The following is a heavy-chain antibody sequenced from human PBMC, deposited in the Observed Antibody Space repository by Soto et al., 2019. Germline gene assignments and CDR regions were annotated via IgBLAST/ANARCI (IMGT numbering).Heavy chain of an antibody. CDR1: GGSFSGYY. J-gene: IGHJ4*02. V-gene: IGHV4-34*01. CDR3: TRRGGGNFPYYFDY. D-gene: IGHD2-21*01. CDR2: IDHRGSA. Sequence: QVQLQQWGAGLLKPSETLSLACAVYGGSFSGYYWSWIRQPPGKGLEWIGEIDHRGSANYNPSLKSRVTISVDTSKNQFSLKLNSVAAAGTAVYYCTRRGGGNFPYYFDYWGQGTLLTVSS.